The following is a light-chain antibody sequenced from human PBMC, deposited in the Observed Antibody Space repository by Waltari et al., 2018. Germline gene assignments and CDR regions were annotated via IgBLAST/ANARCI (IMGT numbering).Light chain of an antibody. CDR2: GAS. CDR3: QHYVRLPAT. J-gene: IGKJ1*01. V-gene: IGKV3-20*01. Sequence: EIVLTQSPGTLSLSPGERATLSCRASQSVRGSLAWYQQKAGQAPRLLIYGASSRATVIPDRFSGGGSGTDFSLTISRLEPEDFAVYYCQHYVRLPATFGQGTKVEI. CDR1: QSVRGS.